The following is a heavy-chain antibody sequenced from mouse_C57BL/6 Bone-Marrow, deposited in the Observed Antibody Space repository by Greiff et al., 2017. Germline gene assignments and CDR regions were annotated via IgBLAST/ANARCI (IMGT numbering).Heavy chain of an antibody. Sequence: QVQLQQSDAELVKPGASVKISCKVSGYTFTDHTIHWMKQRPEQGLEWIGYIYPRDGSTKYNEKFKGKVTLTADKSSSTAYMQLNNLTSEDSAVYFCERRAYYDYWFAYWGQGTLVTVSA. V-gene: IGHV1-78*01. D-gene: IGHD2-4*01. CDR2: IYPRDGST. J-gene: IGHJ3*01. CDR1: GYTFTDHT. CDR3: ERRAYYDYWFAY.